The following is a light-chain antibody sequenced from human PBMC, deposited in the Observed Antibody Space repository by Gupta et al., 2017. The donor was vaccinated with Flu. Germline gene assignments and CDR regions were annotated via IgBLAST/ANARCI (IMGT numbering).Light chain of an antibody. CDR2: GAS. CDR1: QSVSSSY. Sequence: EIVLTQSPGTLSLSPGERATLSCRASQSVSSSYLAWYQQKPGQAPRLLIYGASSRATGIPDRFSGSGYGTDFTLTISRLEPEDFAVYYCQQYGSSHPRTWTFGQGTKVEIK. V-gene: IGKV3-20*01. J-gene: IGKJ1*01. CDR3: QQYGSSHPRTWT.